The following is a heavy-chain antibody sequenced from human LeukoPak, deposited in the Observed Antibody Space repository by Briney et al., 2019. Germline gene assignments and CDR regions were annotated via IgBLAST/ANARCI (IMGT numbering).Heavy chain of an antibody. Sequence: SETLSLTCSVSGGSVDSHYWSWIRQPAGKGLEWIGRIYSSGTTNYNPSLTSRVTMSVDTTKNQFSLRLSSVTAADTAVYYCARAKQWLFDPWGQGTLVTVSS. D-gene: IGHD6-19*01. CDR2: IYSSGTT. CDR1: GGSVDSHY. V-gene: IGHV4-4*07. CDR3: ARAKQWLFDP. J-gene: IGHJ5*02.